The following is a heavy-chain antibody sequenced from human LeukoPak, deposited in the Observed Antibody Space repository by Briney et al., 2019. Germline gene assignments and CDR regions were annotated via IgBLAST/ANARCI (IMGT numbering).Heavy chain of an antibody. D-gene: IGHD6-19*01. V-gene: IGHV1-8*01. CDR2: MNPNSGNT. CDR3: TRGSSGRRDN. J-gene: IGHJ4*02. CDR1: GYTFTSCD. Sequence: ASVKVSCKASGYTFTSCDINWVRQASGQGLEWMGWMNPNSGNTGYGQSFQGRITMTRDISIGTAYMELSNLTSEDTAIYYCTRGSSGRRDNWGQGTLVTVSA.